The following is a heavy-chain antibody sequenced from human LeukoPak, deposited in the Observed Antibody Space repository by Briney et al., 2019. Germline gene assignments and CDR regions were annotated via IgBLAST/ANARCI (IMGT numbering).Heavy chain of an antibody. CDR3: TRDRTTVTLFDY. CDR1: GFTFSSHW. Sequence: GGSLRLSCAASGFTFSSHWMHWVRLVPGKGLVWLSRINFDGSTTGYADSVKGRSTVSRDNAKNTLYLQMNSLRAEDTAVYYCTRDRTTVTLFDYWGQGTLVTVSS. V-gene: IGHV3-74*01. CDR2: INFDGSTT. J-gene: IGHJ4*02. D-gene: IGHD4-17*01.